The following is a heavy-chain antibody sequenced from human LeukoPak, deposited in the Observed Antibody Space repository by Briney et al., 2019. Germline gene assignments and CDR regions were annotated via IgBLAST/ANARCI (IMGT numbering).Heavy chain of an antibody. Sequence: PSETLSLTCTVSGDSLNTYYWTWIPQTPGKELEWIGFVASSGTSNYNPSLKSRVSISIDTSKNQFSLALTSVTPADTAVYYCARVVRGVVTSNWFDPWGQGTLVSVSS. J-gene: IGHJ5*02. CDR2: VASSGTS. D-gene: IGHD2-21*02. CDR3: ARVVRGVVTSNWFDP. CDR1: GDSLNTYY. V-gene: IGHV4-59*01.